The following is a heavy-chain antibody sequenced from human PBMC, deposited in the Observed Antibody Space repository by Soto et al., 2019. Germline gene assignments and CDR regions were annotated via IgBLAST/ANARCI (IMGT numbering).Heavy chain of an antibody. V-gene: IGHV1-18*04. J-gene: IGHJ4*02. CDR3: ARFGSYGDAFDY. Sequence: WXSVEVSVRAAGYTFTSYGISWGRQAPGQGLEWMGWISAYNGNTNYAQKLQGSVTMTTDTSTSTAYMELRSLRSDDTAVYYCARFGSYGDAFDYWGQGTLVTVSS. CDR1: GYTFTSYG. CDR2: ISAYNGNT. D-gene: IGHD1-26*01.